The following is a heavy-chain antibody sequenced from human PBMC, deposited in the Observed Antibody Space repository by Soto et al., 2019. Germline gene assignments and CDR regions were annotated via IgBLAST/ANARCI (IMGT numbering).Heavy chain of an antibody. CDR1: GYSFTSYW. V-gene: IGHV5-10-1*01. Sequence: LKISCKGSGYSFTSYWIDWVRQMPGKGLEWMGRIDPSDSYTNYSPSFQGHVTISADKSISTAYLQWSSLKASDTAMYYCARTSMQSRGYSYGHGGMDVWGQGTTVTVSS. CDR3: ARTSMQSRGYSYGHGGMDV. J-gene: IGHJ6*02. D-gene: IGHD5-18*01. CDR2: IDPSDSYT.